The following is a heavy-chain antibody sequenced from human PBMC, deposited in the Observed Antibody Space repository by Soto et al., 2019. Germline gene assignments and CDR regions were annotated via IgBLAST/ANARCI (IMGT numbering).Heavy chain of an antibody. Sequence: PSETLSLTCTVSGGSISSYYWSWIRQPPGKGLEWIGYIYYSGSTNYNPSLKSRVTISVDTSKNQFSLKLSSVTAADTAVYYCAARRQHLFDYWGQGTLVTVSS. CDR3: AARRQHLFDY. V-gene: IGHV4-59*08. J-gene: IGHJ4*02. D-gene: IGHD6-13*01. CDR2: IYYSGST. CDR1: GGSISSYY.